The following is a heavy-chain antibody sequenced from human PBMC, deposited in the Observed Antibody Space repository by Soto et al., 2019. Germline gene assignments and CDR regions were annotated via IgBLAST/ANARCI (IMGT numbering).Heavy chain of an antibody. Sequence: QITLKESGPSPVKHTQTLTVTCTFSGFSLSNSGVGVAWIRQPPGKALEWLALIYGDNDKRYSPSLKTRLDITKDTSKHQVVLTMTNMDPVDTATYYCAHCPLQDYGDYDPGTSHVFESWGQGTRVSVSS. CDR1: GFSLSNSGVG. CDR2: IYGDNDK. V-gene: IGHV2-5*02. CDR3: AHCPLQDYGDYDPGTSHVFES. J-gene: IGHJ4*02. D-gene: IGHD4-17*01.